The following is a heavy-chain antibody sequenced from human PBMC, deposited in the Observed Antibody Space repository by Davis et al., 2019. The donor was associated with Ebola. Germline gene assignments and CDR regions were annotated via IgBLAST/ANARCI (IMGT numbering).Heavy chain of an antibody. CDR3: ARGYISGCFDY. J-gene: IGHJ4*02. V-gene: IGHV3-53*01. CDR1: GFTVSSEY. D-gene: IGHD6-19*01. CDR2: VYSGGNT. Sequence: GESLKISCAASGFTVSSEYMSWVRQAPGKGLEWVSVVYSGGNTYYADSVKGRFTISRDTSKNTLFLQMNSLRAEDTAVYYCARGYISGCFDYWGQGTLVTVSS.